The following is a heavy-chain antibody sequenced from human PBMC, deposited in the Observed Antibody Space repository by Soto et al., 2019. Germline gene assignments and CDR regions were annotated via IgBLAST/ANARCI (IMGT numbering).Heavy chain of an antibody. J-gene: IGHJ5*02. CDR1: GASVSSHS. D-gene: IGHD3-10*01. CDR3: ARGGTSGSAVYNWFDP. CDR2: IHYSGGT. Sequence: XGTLSLTCSVTGASVSSHSWSGIRQSPGKGLEWIGYIHYSGGTNYTPSLRSRVTISVETSKNQLSLNLTSLTAADTAVYYCARGGTSGSAVYNWFDPWGQGTLVTVSS. V-gene: IGHV4-59*02.